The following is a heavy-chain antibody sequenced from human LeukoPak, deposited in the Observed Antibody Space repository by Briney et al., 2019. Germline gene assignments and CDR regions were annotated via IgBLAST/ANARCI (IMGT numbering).Heavy chain of an antibody. CDR3: ARDGYGDYPYYFDY. CDR2: ISYDGSNK. CDR1: GFTFSSYA. D-gene: IGHD4-17*01. V-gene: IGHV3-30-3*01. Sequence: GGSLRLSCAASGFTFSSYAMHWARQAPGKGLEWVAVISYDGSNKYYADSVKGRFTISRDNSKNTLYLQMNSLRAEDTAVYYCARDGYGDYPYYFDYWGQGTLVTVSS. J-gene: IGHJ4*02.